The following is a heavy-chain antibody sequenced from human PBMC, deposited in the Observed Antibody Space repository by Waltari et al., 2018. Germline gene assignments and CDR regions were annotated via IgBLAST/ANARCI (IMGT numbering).Heavy chain of an antibody. CDR3: ATTYSNYDQTSY. J-gene: IGHJ4*02. D-gene: IGHD4-4*01. V-gene: IGHV3-23*04. CDR1: GFTFSSYA. CDR2: ISGSGGST. Sequence: EVQLVESGGGLVQPGGSLRLSCAASGFTFSSYAMSWVRQAPGKGLGWVSAISGSGGSTYYADAVKGRFTISRDNSKNTLYLQMNSLRAEDTAVYYCATTYSNYDQTSYWGQGTLVTVSS.